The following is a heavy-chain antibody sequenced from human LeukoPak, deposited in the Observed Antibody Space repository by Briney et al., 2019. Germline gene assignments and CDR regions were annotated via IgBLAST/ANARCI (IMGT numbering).Heavy chain of an antibody. V-gene: IGHV7-4-1*02. D-gene: IGHD6-19*01. J-gene: IGHJ4*02. CDR1: GYTFTSYT. CDR3: ARDRTRYRSGWYLFDY. Sequence: ASVKVSCKASGYTFTSYTMNWVRQAPGQGLEWMGWINTNTGNPTYAQGFTGRFVFSLDTSVSTAYLQISSLKAEDTAVYYCARDRTRYRSGWYLFDYWGQGTLVTVSS. CDR2: INTNTGNP.